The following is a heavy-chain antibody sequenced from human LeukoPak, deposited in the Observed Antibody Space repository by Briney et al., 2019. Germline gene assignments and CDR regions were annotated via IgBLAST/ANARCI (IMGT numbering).Heavy chain of an antibody. CDR3: AREPLGYDFWSGYQENWFDP. Sequence: SETLSLTCAVYGGSFSSYYWSWIRHPPGKGLEWIGEINHSGSTNYNPSLKSRVTISVDTSKNQFPLKLSSVTAADTAVYYCAREPLGYDFWSGYQENWFDPWGQGTLVTVSS. D-gene: IGHD3-3*01. CDR1: GGSFSSYY. J-gene: IGHJ5*02. CDR2: INHSGST. V-gene: IGHV4-34*01.